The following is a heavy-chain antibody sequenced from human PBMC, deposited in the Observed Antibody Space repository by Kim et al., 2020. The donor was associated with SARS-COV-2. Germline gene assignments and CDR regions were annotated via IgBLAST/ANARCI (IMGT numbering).Heavy chain of an antibody. Sequence: GGSLRLSCAASGFTFSSYAMSWVRQAPGKGLEWVSAISGSGGSTYYADSVKGRFTISRDNSKNTLYLQMNSLRAEDTAVYYCAKGIAVAPIRDYFDYWGQGTLVTVSS. CDR1: GFTFSSYA. CDR3: AKGIAVAPIRDYFDY. D-gene: IGHD6-19*01. CDR2: ISGSGGST. J-gene: IGHJ4*02. V-gene: IGHV3-23*01.